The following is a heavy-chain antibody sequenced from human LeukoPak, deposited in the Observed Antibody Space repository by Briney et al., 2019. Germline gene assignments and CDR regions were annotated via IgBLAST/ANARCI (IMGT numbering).Heavy chain of an antibody. CDR2: SYPGDSDT. V-gene: IGHV5-51*01. CDR3: ARPVGTVAAQYDAFDI. Sequence: GDSLKISCKGSGYSFTSCFISGVRQMPGKGLEWMGISYPGDSDTRYSPSFQGQVTISADKSISTAYLQWSSLKAPDTAMYYCARPVGTVAAQYDAFDIWGQGTMVTVSS. CDR1: GYSFTSCF. J-gene: IGHJ3*02. D-gene: IGHD6-19*01.